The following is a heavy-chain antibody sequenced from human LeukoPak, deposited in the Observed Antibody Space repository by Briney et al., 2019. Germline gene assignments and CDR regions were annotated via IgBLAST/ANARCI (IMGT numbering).Heavy chain of an antibody. Sequence: GGSLRLSCAASGFTFRSYSMSWVRQAPGKGLEWVSAISGSGDSTYYPDSVKGRFTISRDNSKNTLYLQMNSLRAEDTAVYYCAKEFDSSGYFDYWGQGTLVTVSS. D-gene: IGHD3-22*01. V-gene: IGHV3-23*01. CDR2: ISGSGDST. J-gene: IGHJ4*02. CDR3: AKEFDSSGYFDY. CDR1: GFTFRSYS.